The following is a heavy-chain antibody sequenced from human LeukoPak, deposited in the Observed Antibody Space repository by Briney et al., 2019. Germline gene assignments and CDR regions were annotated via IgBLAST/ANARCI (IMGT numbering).Heavy chain of an antibody. V-gene: IGHV3-23*01. D-gene: IGHD3-9*01. CDR3: VIWGDYDVLTGYYVPDS. J-gene: IGHJ5*01. CDR2: ITGSGTNR. Sequence: PGASLRLSCVASGFTFSNYAMSWVRQAPGKGLEWVSAITGSGTNRYYADSLKGRFTTSRDNSKNTVFLQMNSLRHEDTAIYYCVIWGDYDVLTGYYVPDSWGQGTLVTVAS. CDR1: GFTFSNYA.